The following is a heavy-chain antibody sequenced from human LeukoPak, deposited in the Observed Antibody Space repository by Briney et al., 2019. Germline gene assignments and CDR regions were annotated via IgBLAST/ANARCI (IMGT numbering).Heavy chain of an antibody. J-gene: IGHJ4*02. CDR1: GFAFSNYA. CDR3: TTDLIYDFWSGWFDY. CDR2: IKSKTDGGTT. V-gene: IGHV3-15*01. D-gene: IGHD3-3*01. Sequence: GGSLRLSCAASGFAFSNYAMSWVRQAPGKGLEWVGRIKSKTDGGTTDYAAPVKGRFTISRDDSKNTLYLQMNSLKTEDTAVYYCTTDLIYDFWSGWFDYWGQGTLVTVSS.